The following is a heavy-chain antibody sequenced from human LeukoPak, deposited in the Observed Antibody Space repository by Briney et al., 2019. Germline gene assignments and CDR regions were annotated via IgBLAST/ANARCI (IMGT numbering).Heavy chain of an antibody. CDR1: GFTLSSYW. CDR3: ARPRYYYYYGMDV. V-gene: IGHV3-7*01. CDR2: IKQDGSEK. J-gene: IGHJ6*02. Sequence: GGSLRLSCAASGFTLSSYWMSWVRQAPGKGLEWVANIKQDGSEKYYVGSVKGRFTISRDNAKNSLYLQMNSLRAEDTAVYYCARPRYYYYYGMDVWGQGTTVTVSS.